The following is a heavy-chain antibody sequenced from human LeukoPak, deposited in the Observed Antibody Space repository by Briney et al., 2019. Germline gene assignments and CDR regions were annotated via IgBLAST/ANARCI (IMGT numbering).Heavy chain of an antibody. D-gene: IGHD2-2*01. Sequence: SQTLSLTCTVSGGSISSGDYYWSWIRQPPGKGLEWIGCIYYSGSTYYNPSLKSRVTISVDTSKNQFSLKLSSVTAADTAVYYCARSNGKYQLPINYWGQGTLVTVSS. CDR1: GGSISSGDYY. CDR2: IYYSGST. V-gene: IGHV4-30-4*08. J-gene: IGHJ4*02. CDR3: ARSNGKYQLPINY.